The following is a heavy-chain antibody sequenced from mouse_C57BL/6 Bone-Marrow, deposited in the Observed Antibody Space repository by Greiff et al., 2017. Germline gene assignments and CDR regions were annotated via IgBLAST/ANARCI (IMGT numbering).Heavy chain of an antibody. CDR3: ARFLRPRYAMDY. J-gene: IGHJ4*01. Sequence: VKLQQPGAELVKPGASVKMSCKASGYTFTSYWITWVKQRPGQGLEWIGDIYPGSGSTNYNEKFKGKATLTVDTSSSTAYMQLSSLTSEASAVYYCARFLRPRYAMDYWGQGTSVTVSS. V-gene: IGHV1-55*01. CDR2: IYPGSGST. CDR1: GYTFTSYW. D-gene: IGHD1-1*01.